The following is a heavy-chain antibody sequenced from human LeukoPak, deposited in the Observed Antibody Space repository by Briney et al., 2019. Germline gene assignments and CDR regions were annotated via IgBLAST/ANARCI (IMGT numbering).Heavy chain of an antibody. D-gene: IGHD6-19*01. Sequence: GGSLRLSCAASGFTFSSYAMSWVRQAPGKGLEWVSAISGSGGSTYYADSVKSRFTISRDNSKNTLYLQMNSLRAEDTAVYYCAPRGVAGSFDYWGQGTLVTVSS. CDR1: GFTFSSYA. CDR3: APRGVAGSFDY. J-gene: IGHJ4*02. V-gene: IGHV3-23*01. CDR2: ISGSGGST.